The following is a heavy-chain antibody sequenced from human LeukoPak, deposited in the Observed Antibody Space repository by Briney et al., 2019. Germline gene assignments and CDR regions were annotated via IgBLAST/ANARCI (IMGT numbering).Heavy chain of an antibody. Sequence: SETLSLTCAVSGGSISSGGYSWSWLRQPPGKGLEWIGYIYHSGSTYYNPSLKSRVTISVDRSKNQFSLKLSSVTAADTAVYYCARQSGVKAFDIWGQGTMVTVSS. CDR2: IYHSGST. CDR3: ARQSGVKAFDI. CDR1: GGSISSGGYS. V-gene: IGHV4-30-2*01. D-gene: IGHD5-12*01. J-gene: IGHJ3*02.